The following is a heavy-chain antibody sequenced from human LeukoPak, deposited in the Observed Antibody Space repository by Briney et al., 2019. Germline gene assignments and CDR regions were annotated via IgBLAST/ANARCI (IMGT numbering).Heavy chain of an antibody. CDR1: GFTFSNAW. CDR2: IKSKADGGTT. D-gene: IGHD7-27*01. V-gene: IGHV3-15*01. CDR3: TTDHLLGRYFDY. J-gene: IGHJ4*02. Sequence: GGSLRLSCAASGFTFSNAWMSWVRQAPGKGLEWVGRIKSKADGGTTDYAAPVKGRFTISRDDSKNTLYLQINSLKTEDTAVYYCTTDHLLGRYFDYWGQGTLVTVSS.